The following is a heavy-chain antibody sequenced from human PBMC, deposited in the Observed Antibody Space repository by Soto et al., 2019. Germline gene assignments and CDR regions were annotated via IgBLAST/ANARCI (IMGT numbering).Heavy chain of an antibody. CDR1: GGSLSKYY. CDR2: ISTSGHV. V-gene: IGHV4-4*07. J-gene: IGHJ4*02. Sequence: SETLSLTCSVSGGSLSKYYWSWIRQPAGKGLEWIGRISTSGHVVSKVSLRSRLTMSVDMSNNHFSLKLTSVTAADTAVYYCARDNNDFWSLYPLAFDYWGRGALVTAPQ. D-gene: IGHD3-3*01. CDR3: ARDNNDFWSLYPLAFDY.